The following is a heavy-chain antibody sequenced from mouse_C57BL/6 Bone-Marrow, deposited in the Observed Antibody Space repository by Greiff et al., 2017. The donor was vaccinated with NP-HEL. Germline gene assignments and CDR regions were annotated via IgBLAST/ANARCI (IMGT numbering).Heavy chain of an antibody. Sequence: EVQVVESGGGLVQPGGSLKLSCAASGFTFSDYYMYWVRQTPEKRLEWVAYISNGGGSTYYPDTVKGRFTISRDNAKNTLYLQMSRLKSEDTAMYYCASPYYGSSVYYYAMDYWGQGTSVTVSS. CDR1: GFTFSDYY. CDR2: ISNGGGST. D-gene: IGHD1-1*01. J-gene: IGHJ4*01. V-gene: IGHV5-12*01. CDR3: ASPYYGSSVYYYAMDY.